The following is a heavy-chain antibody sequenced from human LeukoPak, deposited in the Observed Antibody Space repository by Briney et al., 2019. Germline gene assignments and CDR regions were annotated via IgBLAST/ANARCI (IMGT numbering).Heavy chain of an antibody. CDR2: INHSGST. Sequence: PSETLSLTCAVYGGSFSGYYWSWIRQPPGKGLEWIGEINHSGSTNYNPSLKSRVTISVDTSKNQFSLKLSSVTAADTAVYYCARRWQLLYRNWFDPWGQGTLVTVSS. J-gene: IGHJ5*02. V-gene: IGHV4-34*01. CDR3: ARRWQLLYRNWFDP. D-gene: IGHD2-2*02. CDR1: GGSFSGYY.